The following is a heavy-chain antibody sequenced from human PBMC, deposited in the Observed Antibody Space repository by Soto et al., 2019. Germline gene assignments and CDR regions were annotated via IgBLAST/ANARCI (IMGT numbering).Heavy chain of an antibody. CDR3: AKDLRATTSRGVFDI. J-gene: IGHJ3*02. D-gene: IGHD5-12*01. CDR2: ISGSGGST. Sequence: EVQLLESGGGLVQSGGSLRLSCAASGFTFTSYAMSWVRQAPGKGLEWVSGISGSGGSTYYADSVKGRFTISRDKSKNTLYVQMNSLRDEDTAVYYCAKDLRATTSRGVFDIWGQGTMVTVSS. V-gene: IGHV3-23*01. CDR1: GFTFTSYA.